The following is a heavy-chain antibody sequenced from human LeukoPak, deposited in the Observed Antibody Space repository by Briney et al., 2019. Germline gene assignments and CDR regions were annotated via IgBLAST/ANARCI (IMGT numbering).Heavy chain of an antibody. Sequence: SETLSLTCTVSGGSISSYYWSWIRQPPGKGLEWIGYIYYSGSTNYNPSLKSRVTVSVDTSKNQFSLKLSSVTAADTAVYYCAREGSSWNPPDNWGQGTLVTVSS. J-gene: IGHJ4*02. V-gene: IGHV4-59*01. CDR1: GGSISSYY. D-gene: IGHD6-13*01. CDR2: IYYSGST. CDR3: AREGSSWNPPDN.